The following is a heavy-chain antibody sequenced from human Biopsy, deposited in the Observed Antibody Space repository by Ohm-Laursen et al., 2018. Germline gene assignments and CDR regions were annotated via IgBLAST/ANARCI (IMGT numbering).Heavy chain of an antibody. V-gene: IGHV4-61*01. Sequence: TLSLTCTVSGVSSNGGRYYWNWIRQPPGKGLEWIGYIYYSGTTDYSPSLKSRVTISIDKSKNQFFLKLSSVTAEDTAVYYCARDDAVTVIRGLYYWGQGALVTVSS. D-gene: IGHD2-21*02. CDR2: IYYSGTT. CDR1: GVSSNGGRYY. J-gene: IGHJ4*02. CDR3: ARDDAVTVIRGLYY.